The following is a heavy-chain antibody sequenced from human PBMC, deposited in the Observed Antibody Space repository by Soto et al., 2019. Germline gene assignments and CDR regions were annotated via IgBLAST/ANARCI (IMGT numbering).Heavy chain of an antibody. Sequence: ASVKVSCKASGYTFTSYAMHRVRQAPGQRLEWMGWINAGNGNTKYSQKFQGRVTITRDTSASTAYMELSSLRSEDTAVYYCARSPPSYDILNYWGQGTLVTVSS. D-gene: IGHD3-9*01. V-gene: IGHV1-3*01. J-gene: IGHJ4*02. CDR1: GYTFTSYA. CDR2: INAGNGNT. CDR3: ARSPPSYDILNY.